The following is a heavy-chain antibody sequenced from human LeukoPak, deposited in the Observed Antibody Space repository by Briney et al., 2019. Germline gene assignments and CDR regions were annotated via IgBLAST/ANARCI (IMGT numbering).Heavy chain of an antibody. CDR3: AKADYSYYYYMDV. J-gene: IGHJ6*03. Sequence: GGSLRLSCAASGFTFSNYGMHWVRQAPGKGLEWVTFIRYDGSNKYYADSVKGRFTISRDNSKNTLYLQMNSLRAEDTAVYYCAKADYSYYYYMDVWGKGTTVTVSS. D-gene: IGHD4-11*01. CDR1: GFTFSNYG. CDR2: IRYDGSNK. V-gene: IGHV3-30*02.